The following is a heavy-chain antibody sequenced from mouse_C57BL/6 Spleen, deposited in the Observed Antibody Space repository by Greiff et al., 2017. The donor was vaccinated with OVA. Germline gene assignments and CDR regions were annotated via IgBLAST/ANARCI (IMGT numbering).Heavy chain of an antibody. CDR3: AWDWFAY. CDR2: ISYDGSN. CDR1: GYSITSGYY. V-gene: IGHV3-6*01. J-gene: IGHJ3*01. Sequence: VQLKESGPGLVKPSQSLSLTCSVTGYSITSGYYWNWIRQFPGNKLEWMGYISYDGSNNYNPSLKNRISITRDTSKNQFFLKLNSVTTEDTATYYCAWDWFAYWGQGTLVTVSA. D-gene: IGHD4-1*01.